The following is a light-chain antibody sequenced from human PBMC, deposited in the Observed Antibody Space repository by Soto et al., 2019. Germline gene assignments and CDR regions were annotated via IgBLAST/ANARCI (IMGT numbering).Light chain of an antibody. CDR3: MQALESPPT. V-gene: IGKV2-28*01. CDR1: QSLLNRNGQNC. J-gene: IGKJ4*01. Sequence: DIVMTQSPLSPPVTPGEPASISCRSSQSLLNRNGQNCLDWYLQKPGQSPQLLIHMGFIRASGVPDRFSGSGSGTYFTLTISRVEAEDVGVYYCMQALESPPTFGGGTKVEIK. CDR2: MGF.